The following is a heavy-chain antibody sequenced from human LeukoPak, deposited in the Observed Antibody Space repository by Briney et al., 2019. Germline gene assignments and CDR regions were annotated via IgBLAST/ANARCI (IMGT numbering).Heavy chain of an antibody. CDR3: TGGSEYQLPSADC. CDR1: GFTFDEHA. D-gene: IGHD2-2*01. V-gene: IGHV3-49*04. CDR2: IKSNVYGGTT. Sequence: PGGSLRLSCTASGFTFDEHAMSWVRQAPGKGLEWVAFIKSNVYGGTTEYAASVKGRFTISRDDSKSIAYLQMNSLLTEDTAMYYCTGGSEYQLPSADCWGQGTLVTVSS. J-gene: IGHJ4*02.